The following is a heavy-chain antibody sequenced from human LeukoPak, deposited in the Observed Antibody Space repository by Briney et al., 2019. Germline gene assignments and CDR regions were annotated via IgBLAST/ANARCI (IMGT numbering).Heavy chain of an antibody. D-gene: IGHD2-15*01. CDR2: ISSSSSYI. J-gene: IGHJ6*02. V-gene: IGHV3-21*01. CDR1: GFTFSSYS. Sequence: GGFLRLSCAASGFTFSSYSMNWVRQAPGKGLEWVSSISSSSSYIYYADSVKGRFTISRDNAKNSLYLQMNSLRAEDTAVYYCARERDIVVVVAANTLYYYYYGMDVWGQGTTVTVSS. CDR3: ARERDIVVVVAANTLYYYYYGMDV.